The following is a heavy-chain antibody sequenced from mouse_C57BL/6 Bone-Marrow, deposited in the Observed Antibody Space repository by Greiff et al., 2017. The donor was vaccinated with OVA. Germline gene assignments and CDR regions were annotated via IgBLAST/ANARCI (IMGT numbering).Heavy chain of an antibody. V-gene: IGHV1-81*01. CDR3: ARNLLRRFDY. J-gene: IGHJ2*01. Sequence: VQLQQSGAELARPGASVKLSCKASGYTFTSYGISWVKQRTGQGLEWIGEIYPRSGNTYYNEKFKGKATLTEDKSSSTAYMELRSLTSEDAAVYVCARNLLRRFDYWGQGTTLTVSS. D-gene: IGHD1-1*01. CDR2: IYPRSGNT. CDR1: GYTFTSYG.